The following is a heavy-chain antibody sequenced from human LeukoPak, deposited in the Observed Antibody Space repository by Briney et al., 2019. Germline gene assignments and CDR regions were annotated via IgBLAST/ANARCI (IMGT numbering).Heavy chain of an antibody. V-gene: IGHV3-7*01. CDR2: IKQDGSEK. J-gene: IGHJ4*02. CDR1: GFTFSSYW. D-gene: IGHD3-10*01. Sequence: GGSLRLSCAASGFTFSSYWMSWVRQAPGKGLEWVANIKQDGSEKYYVDSVKGRFTISRDNAKNSLYLQMNSLRAEDTAVYYCARDHYYYYGSGSYNDYWGQGTLVTVSS. CDR3: ARDHYYYYGSGSYNDY.